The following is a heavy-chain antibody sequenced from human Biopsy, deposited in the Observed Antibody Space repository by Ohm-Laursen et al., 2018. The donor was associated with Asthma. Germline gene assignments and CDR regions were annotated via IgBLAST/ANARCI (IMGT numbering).Heavy chain of an antibody. J-gene: IGHJ4*02. V-gene: IGHV5-51*01. CDR1: GYTFSDSW. D-gene: IGHD2/OR15-2a*01. CDR3: ARFIDGTFFVDY. Sequence: ESLKISCKASGYTFSDSWIGWVRQMPGKGLEWMGIIFAANSETKYSPSFQGQVTISADMSISTAFLQWSSLKASDTAIYYCARFIDGTFFVDYWGQGTLVIVS. CDR2: IFAANSET.